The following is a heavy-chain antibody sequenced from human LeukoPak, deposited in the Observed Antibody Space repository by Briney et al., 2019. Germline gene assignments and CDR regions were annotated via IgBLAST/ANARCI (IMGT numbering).Heavy chain of an antibody. J-gene: IGHJ6*02. Sequence: ASVKVSCKASGYTFTSYGISWVRQAPGQGLEWMGWISAYNGNTNYAQKLQGRVTMTTDTSTSTAYMELSSLRSEDTAVYYCAGGVIKDYYYYGMDVWGQGTTVTVSS. CDR2: ISAYNGNT. V-gene: IGHV1-18*01. CDR1: GYTFTSYG. CDR3: AGGVIKDYYYYGMDV. D-gene: IGHD3-10*01.